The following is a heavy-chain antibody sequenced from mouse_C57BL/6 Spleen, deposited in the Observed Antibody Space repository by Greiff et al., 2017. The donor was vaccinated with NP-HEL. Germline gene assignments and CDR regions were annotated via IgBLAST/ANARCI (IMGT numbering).Heavy chain of an antibody. CDR3: ARGLDSNYGYFDV. D-gene: IGHD2-5*01. CDR2: LYPRSGNT. Sequence: VQLQQSGAELARPGASVTLSCKASGYTFTSYGISWVKPRTGQGLEWIGELYPRSGNTYSNEKFKGKATLTADQSSSTAYMELRSLTAEDSAVYFCARGLDSNYGYFDVWGTGTTGNVSS. CDR1: GYTFTSYG. J-gene: IGHJ1*03. V-gene: IGHV1-81*01.